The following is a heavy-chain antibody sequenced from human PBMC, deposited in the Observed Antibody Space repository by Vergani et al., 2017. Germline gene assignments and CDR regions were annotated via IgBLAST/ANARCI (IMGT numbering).Heavy chain of an antibody. J-gene: IGHJ3*02. Sequence: QITLKESGPTLVKPTQTLTLTCTFSGFSLSTSGVGVGWIRQPPGKALEWLALIYWDDDKRYSPSLKSRLTITKDTSKNQVVLTMTNMDPVDTATYYCAHEGGGYNDSSGYYQVLAFDIWGQGTMVTVSS. D-gene: IGHD3-22*01. CDR3: AHEGGGYNDSSGYYQVLAFDI. V-gene: IGHV2-5*02. CDR1: GFSLSTSGVG. CDR2: IYWDDDK.